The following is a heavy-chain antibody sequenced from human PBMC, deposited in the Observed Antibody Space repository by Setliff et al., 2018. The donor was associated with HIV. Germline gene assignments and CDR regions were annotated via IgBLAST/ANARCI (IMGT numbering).Heavy chain of an antibody. D-gene: IGHD3-22*01. CDR2: INHSGST. V-gene: IGHV4-34*01. Sequence: SETLSLTCAVYGGSFSGYFWSWIRQPPGKGLEWIGEINHSGSTNYNPSLKSRVTISVDTSKNQFSLKLSSVTAADTAVYYCARGSGYFSYFDYWGQGTLVTVSS. CDR1: GGSFSGYF. J-gene: IGHJ4*02. CDR3: ARGSGYFSYFDY.